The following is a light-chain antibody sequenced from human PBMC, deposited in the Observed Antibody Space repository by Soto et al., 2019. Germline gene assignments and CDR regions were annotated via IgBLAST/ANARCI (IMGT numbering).Light chain of an antibody. CDR1: SDDVGSYNL. J-gene: IGLJ3*02. CDR2: EVD. Sequence: QSVLTQPASVSGSPGRSITISCTGTSDDVGSYNLVSWYQQHPGKAPKVMIYEVDKRPSGVSDRFSGSKSGNTASLTISGLQAEDEANYYCCSYVGSSTWVFGGGTKLTVL. CDR3: CSYVGSSTWV. V-gene: IGLV2-23*02.